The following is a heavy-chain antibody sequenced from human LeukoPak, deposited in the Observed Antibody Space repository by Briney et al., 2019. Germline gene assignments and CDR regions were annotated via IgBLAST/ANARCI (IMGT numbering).Heavy chain of an antibody. V-gene: IGHV3-23*01. D-gene: IGHD2-2*01. CDR3: AKRLVGDDY. Sequence: GGSLRPSCAVSGIKLRSYSMNWVRHPPRKWLEWVSGSTESSGTTYYADSVKGRFTISRDYSKNTLYLQMNSLRAEDTAVYYCAKRLVGDDYWGQGTLVTVSS. J-gene: IGHJ4*02. CDR2: STESSGTT. CDR1: GIKLRSYS.